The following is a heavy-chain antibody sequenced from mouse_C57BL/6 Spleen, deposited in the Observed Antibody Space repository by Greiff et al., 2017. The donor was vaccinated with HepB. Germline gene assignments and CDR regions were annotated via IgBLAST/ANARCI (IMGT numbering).Heavy chain of an antibody. CDR1: GYTFTDYN. D-gene: IGHD3-2*01. CDR2: INPNNGGT. Sequence: VHVKQSGPELVKPGASVKIPCKASGYTFTDYNMDWVKQSHGKSLEWIGDINPNNGGTIYNQKFKGKATLTVDKSSSTAYMELRSLTSEDTAVYYCARLRQLPYYYAMDYWGQGTSVTVSS. V-gene: IGHV1-18*01. CDR3: ARLRQLPYYYAMDY. J-gene: IGHJ4*01.